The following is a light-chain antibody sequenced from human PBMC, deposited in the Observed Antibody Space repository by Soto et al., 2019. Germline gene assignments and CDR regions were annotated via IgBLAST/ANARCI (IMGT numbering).Light chain of an antibody. V-gene: IGKV1-5*03. J-gene: IGKJ1*01. CDR3: QQYDGDSSWT. Sequence: DVQMTQSPSTLSASIGDRVTITCRASQRIDPWLAWFQQKPGKAPKVLIYKTSTLQSGVPSRFSASGSGTEFPLTISSLQPDDFATYYCQQYDGDSSWTFGQGTKVDI. CDR2: KTS. CDR1: QRIDPW.